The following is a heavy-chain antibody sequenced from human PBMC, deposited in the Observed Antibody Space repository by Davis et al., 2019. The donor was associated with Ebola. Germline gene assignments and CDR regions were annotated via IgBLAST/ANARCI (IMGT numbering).Heavy chain of an antibody. V-gene: IGHV3-23*01. D-gene: IGHD4-17*01. CDR1: CFTFSSYV. CDR3: AKDFVTTWPDPYYFDY. CDR2: ISGSGGTT. Sequence: SLIISCASSCFTFSSYVLCWVRQAPGEGLGWVSAISGSGGTTYYANSVKGRFTTSRANFKNTLYLQMNSLRAEDTAVYYCAKDFVTTWPDPYYFDYWGQGTLVTVSS. J-gene: IGHJ4*02.